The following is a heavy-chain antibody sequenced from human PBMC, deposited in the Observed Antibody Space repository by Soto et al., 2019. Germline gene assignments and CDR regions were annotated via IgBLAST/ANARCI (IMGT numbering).Heavy chain of an antibody. CDR1: GGSISSSSYY. CDR3: ARHSRSGYGKWLRPYAYYYYGMDV. D-gene: IGHD5-12*01. CDR2: IYYSGST. J-gene: IGHJ6*02. V-gene: IGHV4-39*01. Sequence: SETLSLTCTVSGGSISSSSYYWGWIRQPPGKGLEWIGSIYYSGSTYYNPSLKSRVTISVDTSKNQFSLKRSSVTAADTAGYYCARHSRSGYGKWLRPYAYYYYGMDVWGQGTTVTVSS.